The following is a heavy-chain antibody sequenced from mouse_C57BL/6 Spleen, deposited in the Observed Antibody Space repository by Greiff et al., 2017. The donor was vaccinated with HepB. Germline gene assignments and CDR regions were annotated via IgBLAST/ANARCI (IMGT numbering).Heavy chain of an antibody. CDR3: ARVSYDGYYFDY. CDR2: IYPGSGST. Sequence: QVQLQQHGAELVKPGASVKMSCKASGYTFTSYWITWVKQRPGQGLEWIGDIYPGSGSTNYNEKFKSKATLTVDTSSSTAYMQLSSLTSEDSAVYYCARVSYDGYYFDYWGQGTTLTVSS. CDR1: GYTFTSYW. V-gene: IGHV1-55*01. J-gene: IGHJ2*01. D-gene: IGHD2-3*01.